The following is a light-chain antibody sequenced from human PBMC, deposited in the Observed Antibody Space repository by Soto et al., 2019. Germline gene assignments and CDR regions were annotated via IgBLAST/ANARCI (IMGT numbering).Light chain of an antibody. V-gene: IGKV1-5*01. Sequence: DSQMTQSPSTLSASLGEGGTVTFRASQSISSWLAWYQQKPGKAPKLLIYDASSLESGVPSRFSGSGSGTEFTLTISSLQPDDFATYYCQQYNSYPWTFGQGTKVDI. CDR1: QSISSW. CDR3: QQYNSYPWT. J-gene: IGKJ1*01. CDR2: DAS.